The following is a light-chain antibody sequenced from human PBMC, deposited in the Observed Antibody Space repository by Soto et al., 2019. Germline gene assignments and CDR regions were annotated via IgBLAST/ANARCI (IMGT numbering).Light chain of an antibody. Sequence: QSVLTQPPSVSAAPGQKVTISCSGSSSNIGNNFVSWYQQLPGTAPKLLIYDNNKRPSGIPDRFSGSKSGTSATLDITGLQTGDEADYYCGTWDSSLSAGLFGGGTKLTVL. CDR1: SSNIGNNF. CDR3: GTWDSSLSAGL. CDR2: DNN. V-gene: IGLV1-51*01. J-gene: IGLJ2*01.